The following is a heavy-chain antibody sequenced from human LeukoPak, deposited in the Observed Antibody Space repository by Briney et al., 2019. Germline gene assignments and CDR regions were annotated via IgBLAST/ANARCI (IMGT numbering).Heavy chain of an antibody. CDR1: GGSISGGGYS. J-gene: IGHJ4*02. V-gene: IGHV4-30-4*07. Sequence: SETLSLTCAVSGGSISGGGYSWSWIRQPPGKGLEWIGYIYYSGSTYYNPSLKSRVTISVDTSKNQFSLKLSSVTAADTAVYYCARGPVGYSSSWYNFDYWGQGTLVTVSP. D-gene: IGHD6-13*01. CDR2: IYYSGST. CDR3: ARGPVGYSSSWYNFDY.